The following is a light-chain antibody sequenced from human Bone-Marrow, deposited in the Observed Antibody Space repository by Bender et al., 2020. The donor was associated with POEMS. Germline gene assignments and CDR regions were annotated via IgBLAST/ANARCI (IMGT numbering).Light chain of an antibody. CDR3: SSYAGSTSL. CDR2: AVS. V-gene: IGLV2-14*01. Sequence: QSVLTQPASMSGSPGQSITISCTGTSSDVGGYNYVSWYQQHPGKAPQLIIFAVSNRPSGVSNRFSGSKSGNTASLTVSGLQAEDEADYYCSSYAGSTSLFGGGTKLTVL. CDR1: SSDVGGYNY. J-gene: IGLJ2*01.